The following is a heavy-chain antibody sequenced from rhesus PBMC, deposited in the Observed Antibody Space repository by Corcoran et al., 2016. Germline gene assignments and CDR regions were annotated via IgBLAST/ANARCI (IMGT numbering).Heavy chain of an antibody. J-gene: IGHJ4*01. V-gene: IGHV4-76*01. CDR2: IYGSSGST. Sequence: QVQLQESGPGVVKPSETLSLTCAVSVGSISSCYDWSWIRQPPGKWLEWIGYIYGSSGSTHFTTALKNRVTISKDSSKSQFSRKLSSVTAADAAVYYCARDPEAAGYFDYWGQGVLVTVSS. D-gene: IGHD6-13*01. CDR1: VGSISSCYD. CDR3: ARDPEAAGYFDY.